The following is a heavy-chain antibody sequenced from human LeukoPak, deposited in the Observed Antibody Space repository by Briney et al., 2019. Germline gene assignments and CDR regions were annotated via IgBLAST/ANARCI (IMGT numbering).Heavy chain of an antibody. CDR2: MNPNSGNT. CDR3: ASLPSKPRDGGP. J-gene: IGHJ5*02. CDR1: GYTFTSYD. Sequence: ASVKVSCKASGYTFTSYDINWVRQAPGQGLEWMGWMNPNSGNTGYAQKFQGRVTMTRNTSISTAYMELSSLRSEDTAVYYCASLPSKPRDGGPWGQGTLVTVSS. V-gene: IGHV1-8*01.